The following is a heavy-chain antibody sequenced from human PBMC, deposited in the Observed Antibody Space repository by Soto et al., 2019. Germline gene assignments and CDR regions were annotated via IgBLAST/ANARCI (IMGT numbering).Heavy chain of an antibody. Sequence: QVQLQESGPGLVKPSETLSLTCTVSGGSISSYYWSWIRQPPGKGLEWIGYIYYSGSTNYNPSLNSLVTISVDTSKNQFSLKLSSVTAADTAVYYCARRYGSFFDIWGQGTMVTVSS. J-gene: IGHJ3*02. D-gene: IGHD3-10*01. CDR2: IYYSGST. CDR1: GGSISSYY. V-gene: IGHV4-59*08. CDR3: ARRYGSFFDI.